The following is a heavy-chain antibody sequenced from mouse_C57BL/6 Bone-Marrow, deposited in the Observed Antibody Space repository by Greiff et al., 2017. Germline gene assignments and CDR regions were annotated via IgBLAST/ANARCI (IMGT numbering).Heavy chain of an antibody. V-gene: IGHV1-64*01. D-gene: IGHD2-4*01. Sequence: QVQPQQPGAELVKPGASVKLSCKASGYTFTNYWMHWVKQRPGQGLEWIGMMHPNGGSPDYNEKFKSEATLSVDKSSRTAYMELSSLTSEDSAVYDCARSYDYDDYTRDYGGQGTSVTVSS. CDR3: ARSYDYDDYTRDY. J-gene: IGHJ4*01. CDR2: MHPNGGSP. CDR1: GYTFTNYW.